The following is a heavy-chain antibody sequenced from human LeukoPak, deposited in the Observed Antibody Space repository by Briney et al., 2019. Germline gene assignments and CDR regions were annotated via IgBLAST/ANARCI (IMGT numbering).Heavy chain of an antibody. CDR3: AGGYYYYYMDV. CDR2: INPSGGST. V-gene: IGHV1-46*01. Sequence: ASVKVSCKASGYTFTSYYMHWVRQAPGQGLEWMGIINPSGGSTSYAQKFQGRVTITADESTSTAYMELSSLRSEDTAVYYCAGGYYYYYMDVWGKGTTVTISS. D-gene: IGHD3-16*01. J-gene: IGHJ6*03. CDR1: GYTFTSYY.